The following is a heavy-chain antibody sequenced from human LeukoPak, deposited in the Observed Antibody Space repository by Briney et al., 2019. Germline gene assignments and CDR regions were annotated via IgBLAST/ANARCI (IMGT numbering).Heavy chain of an antibody. Sequence: GGSLRLSCAASGFTVSSNYMSWVRQAPGKGLEWVSVIYSGGSTYYADSVKGRFTISRDNSKNTLYLQMNSLRAEDTAVYYCARVEAAMVRGVIITVYYGMDVWGQGTTVTVSS. CDR3: ARVEAAMVRGVIITVYYGMDV. D-gene: IGHD3-10*01. V-gene: IGHV3-66*01. CDR1: GFTVSSNY. J-gene: IGHJ6*02. CDR2: IYSGGST.